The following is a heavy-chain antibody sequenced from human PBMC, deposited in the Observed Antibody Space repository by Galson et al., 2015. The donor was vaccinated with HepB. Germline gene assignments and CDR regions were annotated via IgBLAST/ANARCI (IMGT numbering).Heavy chain of an antibody. D-gene: IGHD7-27*01. CDR1: GFTFTTYA. J-gene: IGHJ4*02. Sequence: SLRLSCAVSGFTFTTYAMHWVRQAPGKGLEWVAVISHAANNKYYADSVKGRFTISRDNSKNTLYLQMNSLSVEDTAVYYCVRGWGFDFWGQGTLVTVSS. CDR2: ISHAANNK. V-gene: IGHV3-30*04. CDR3: VRGWGFDF.